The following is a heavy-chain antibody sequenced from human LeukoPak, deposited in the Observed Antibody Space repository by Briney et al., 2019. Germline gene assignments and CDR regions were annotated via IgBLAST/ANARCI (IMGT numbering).Heavy chain of an antibody. CDR3: ARDQWIQLWLGSSLYYYYYMDV. V-gene: IGHV1-58*02. Sequence: GTSVKVSCKASGFTFTSSAMQGVRHARGQRVEWIAWIFVGSGNTNHAQKFQERVTITRDMSTNTAYMELSSLRSEDTAVYYCARDQWIQLWLGSSLYYYYYMDVWGKGTTVTVSS. CDR1: GFTFTSSA. J-gene: IGHJ6*03. CDR2: IFVGSGNT. D-gene: IGHD5-18*01.